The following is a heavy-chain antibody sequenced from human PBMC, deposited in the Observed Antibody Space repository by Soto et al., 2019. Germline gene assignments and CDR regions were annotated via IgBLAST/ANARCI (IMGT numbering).Heavy chain of an antibody. J-gene: IGHJ5*02. V-gene: IGHV4-31*03. Sequence: QVQLQESGPGLVKPSQTLSLTCTVSGGSISSGAYYWSWIRQHPGKGLEWIGYIDYSGSTYYNPSLKSRVTISVDTSKNQFSLKLSSMTAADTALYYCARGRYYYGSGSDGWFDPWGQGTLVTVSS. CDR1: GGSISSGAYY. D-gene: IGHD3-10*01. CDR3: ARGRYYYGSGSDGWFDP. CDR2: IDYSGST.